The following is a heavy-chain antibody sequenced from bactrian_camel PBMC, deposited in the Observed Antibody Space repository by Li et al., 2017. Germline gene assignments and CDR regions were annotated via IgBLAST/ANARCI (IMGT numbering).Heavy chain of an antibody. CDR1: THGYSEEF. CDR2: IYGGITT. J-gene: IGHJ4*01. Sequence: QVQLVESGGGSVQAGGSLTLFCAASTHGYSEEFMGWFRQAPGKAREGVAAIYGGITTYYADSVKGRFTISKDNAKNTLYLQMNSLKPDDTAMYYCAAERTPHCKAAFQGLGLILAFTIGGQGTQVTVS. V-gene: IGHV3S55*01. D-gene: IGHD4*01. CDR3: AAERTPHCKAAFQGLGLILAFTI.